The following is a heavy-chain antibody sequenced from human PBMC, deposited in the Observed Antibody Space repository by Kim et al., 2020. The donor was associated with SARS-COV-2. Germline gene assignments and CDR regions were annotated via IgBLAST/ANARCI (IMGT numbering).Heavy chain of an antibody. CDR3: AKDPYLIPVAGTGY. J-gene: IGHJ4*02. V-gene: IGHV3-23*01. Sequence: GGSLRLSCAASGFTFSSYAMSWVRQAPGKGLEWVSAISGSGGSTYYADSVKGRFTISRDNSKNTLYLQMNSLRAEDTAVYYCAKDPYLIPVAGTGYWGQGTLVTVSS. CDR1: GFTFSSYA. CDR2: ISGSGGST. D-gene: IGHD6-19*01.